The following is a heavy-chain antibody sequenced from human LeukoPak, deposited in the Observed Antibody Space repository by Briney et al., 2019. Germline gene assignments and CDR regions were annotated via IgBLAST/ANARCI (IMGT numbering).Heavy chain of an antibody. J-gene: IGHJ4*02. V-gene: IGHV3-30*04. D-gene: IGHD6-13*01. CDR3: ARDQQQLSIDY. Sequence: GGSLRLSCAASGFTFSSYAMHWVRQAPGKGLKWVAVISYDGSNKYYADSVKGRFTISRDNSKNTLYLQMNSLRAEDTAVYYCARDQQQLSIDYWGQGTLVTVSS. CDR2: ISYDGSNK. CDR1: GFTFSSYA.